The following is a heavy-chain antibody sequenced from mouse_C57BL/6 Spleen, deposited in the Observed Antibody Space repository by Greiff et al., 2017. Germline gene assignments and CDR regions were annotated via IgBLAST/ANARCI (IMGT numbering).Heavy chain of an antibody. CDR3: ARVPTTVVAAEYAMDY. CDR2: SYPGSGST. J-gene: IGHJ4*01. V-gene: IGHV1-55*01. CDR1: GYTFTSYW. D-gene: IGHD1-1*01. Sequence: QVQLQQPGAELVKPGASVKMSCKASGYTFTSYWITWVKQRPGQGLEWIGDSYPGSGSTNYNEKFKSKATLTVDTSSSTAYMQLSSLTSEDSAVYYCARVPTTVVAAEYAMDYWGQGTSVTGSS.